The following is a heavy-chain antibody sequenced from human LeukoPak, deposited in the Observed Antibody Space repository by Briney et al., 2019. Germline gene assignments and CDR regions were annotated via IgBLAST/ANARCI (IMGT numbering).Heavy chain of an antibody. D-gene: IGHD6-13*01. Sequence: GGSLRLSCAASGFTFSSYAMSWGRRAPGKGLEWVSDISGGGATTFYAVSVKGRFTISRNNSKNTLYLQLSSLRAEDTAVYYCAKSTGYSTTGRDFDSWGRGTLVTVSS. CDR3: AKSTGYSTTGRDFDS. V-gene: IGHV3-23*01. CDR1: GFTFSSYA. J-gene: IGHJ4*02. CDR2: ISGGGATT.